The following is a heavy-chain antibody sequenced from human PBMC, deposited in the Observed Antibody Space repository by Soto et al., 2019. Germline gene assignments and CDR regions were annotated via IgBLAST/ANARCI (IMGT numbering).Heavy chain of an antibody. J-gene: IGHJ6*02. CDR3: ARQSTLVIYGMDV. Sequence: QLQLQESGPGLGKPSETLSLTCTVSGASINSSLYYWDWIRQSPGKGLEWIGSFSYSGSTYYNPSLKSRVTISVDTSMNQFSLKLISVTAADTAVYYCARQSTLVIYGMDVWGQGTTVIVSS. CDR2: FSYSGST. CDR1: GASINSSLYY. D-gene: IGHD3-9*01. V-gene: IGHV4-39*01.